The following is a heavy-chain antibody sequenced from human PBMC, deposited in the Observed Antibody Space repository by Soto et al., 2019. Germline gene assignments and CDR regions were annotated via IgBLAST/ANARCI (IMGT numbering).Heavy chain of an antibody. J-gene: IGHJ6*02. Sequence: ASVKVSCKASGYTFTSYDINWVRQAPGQGLEWMGWMNPNSGNTDYAQKFQGRVTMTTDTSISTAYMELRSLRSDDTAVYYCARASYGKDVWGQGTTVTVSS. V-gene: IGHV1-8*01. CDR3: ARASYGKDV. CDR1: GYTFTSYD. CDR2: MNPNSGNT.